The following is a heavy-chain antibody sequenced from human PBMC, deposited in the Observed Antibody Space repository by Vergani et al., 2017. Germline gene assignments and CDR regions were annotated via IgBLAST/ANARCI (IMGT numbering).Heavy chain of an antibody. D-gene: IGHD2-2*01. J-gene: IGHJ6*02. CDR2: TIPIFGTA. Sequence: QVQLVQSGAEVKKPGSSVKVSCKASGGTFSSYAISWVRQAPGQGLEWMGRTIPIFGTANYAQKFQGRVTITADESTSTAYMELSSLRSEDTAVYYCARDEGAIVVVPAAMDYYYYGMDVWGQGTTVTVSS. CDR1: GGTFSSYA. CDR3: ARDEGAIVVVPAAMDYYYYGMDV. V-gene: IGHV1-69*13.